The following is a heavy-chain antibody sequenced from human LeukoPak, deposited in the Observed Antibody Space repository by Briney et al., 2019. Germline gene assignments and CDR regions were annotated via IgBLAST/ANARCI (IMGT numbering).Heavy chain of an antibody. D-gene: IGHD1-14*01. CDR3: AKGAPVDYYYYMDV. V-gene: IGHV3-43D*03. J-gene: IGHJ6*03. CDR1: GFTFDDYA. Sequence: GSLRLSCAASGFTFDDYAMHWVRQAPGKGLEWVSLISWDGGSTYYADSVKGRFTISRDNSKNSLYLQMNSLRAEDTALYYCAKGAPVDYYYYMDVWGKGTTVTVSS. CDR2: ISWDGGST.